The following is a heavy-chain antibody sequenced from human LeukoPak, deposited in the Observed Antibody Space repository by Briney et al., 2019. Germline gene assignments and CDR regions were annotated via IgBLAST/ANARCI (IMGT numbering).Heavy chain of an antibody. V-gene: IGHV4-59*01. J-gene: IGHJ5*02. CDR2: IYYTGST. Sequence: SETLSLTCTVSGGSISPYYWSGIRQPPGKGLEWIGNIYYTGSTNYNPSLKSRVTISVDTSKNQFSLKLSSVTAADTALYYCVRGKLGFDPWGQGTLVTVSS. CDR3: VRGKLGFDP. CDR1: GGSISPYY.